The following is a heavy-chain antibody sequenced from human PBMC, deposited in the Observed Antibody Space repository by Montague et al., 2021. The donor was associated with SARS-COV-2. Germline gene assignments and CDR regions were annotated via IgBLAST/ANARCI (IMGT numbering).Heavy chain of an antibody. J-gene: IGHJ5*02. Sequence: SETLSLTCTVSGGSISSSSYYWGWIRQPPGKGLEWIGSIYYSGSTYYNPSLKSRVTISVDTSKNQLSLRLNSVTTADTAVYFCARAGGFYDYWSGYSSSSGCFDPWGQGILVTVSS. CDR3: ARAGGFYDYWSGYSSSSGCFDP. D-gene: IGHD3-3*01. CDR2: IYYSGST. CDR1: GGSISSSSYY. V-gene: IGHV4-39*07.